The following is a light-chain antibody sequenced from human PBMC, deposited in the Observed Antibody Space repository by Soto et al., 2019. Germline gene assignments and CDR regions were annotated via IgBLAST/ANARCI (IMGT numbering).Light chain of an antibody. CDR3: QMYNSPRLT. Sequence: DIQMTQSPSSLSASVGDRVTLTCRASLPISNYLAWYQQKPGKIPNLLIYAASTLQAGVPYRFSVSGSGTYFTLTISSRQTEDFAASYCQMYNSPRLTFGGGTRGEIK. J-gene: IGKJ4*01. V-gene: IGKV1-27*01. CDR2: AAS. CDR1: LPISNY.